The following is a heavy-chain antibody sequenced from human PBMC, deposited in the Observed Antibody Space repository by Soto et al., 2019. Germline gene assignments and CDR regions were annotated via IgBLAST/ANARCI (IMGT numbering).Heavy chain of an antibody. CDR1: GFTFSDHY. CDR2: TRNKANSYTT. Sequence: EVQLVESGGGLVQPGGSLRLSCAASGFTFSDHYMDWVRQAPGKGLEWVGRTRNKANSYTTEYAASVKGRFTSSRDDSKNSLYLQMNSLKTEDTAVYYCARDLYGSGVFDYWGQGTLVTVSS. J-gene: IGHJ4*02. V-gene: IGHV3-72*01. CDR3: ARDLYGSGVFDY. D-gene: IGHD3-10*01.